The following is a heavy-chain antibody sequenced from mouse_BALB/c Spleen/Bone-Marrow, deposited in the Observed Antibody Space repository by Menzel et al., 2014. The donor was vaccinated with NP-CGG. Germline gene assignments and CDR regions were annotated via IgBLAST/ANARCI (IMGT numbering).Heavy chain of an antibody. V-gene: IGHV1-5*01. CDR3: TTLARNNFDY. J-gene: IGHJ2*01. CDR2: IHPGNSDT. CDR1: GYTFSNYW. D-gene: IGHD3-1*01. Sequence: EVKLQESGTVLARPGAAVKMSCKASGYTFSNYWMHWIKQRPGQGLEWIGTIHPGNSDTTYNRKFKGKAKLTAVTSTSTAYMELSSLTNEDSAVYYCTTLARNNFDYWGQGTTLTVSS.